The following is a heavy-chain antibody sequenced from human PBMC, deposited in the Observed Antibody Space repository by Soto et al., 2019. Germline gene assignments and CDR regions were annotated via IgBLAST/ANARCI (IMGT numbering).Heavy chain of an antibody. D-gene: IGHD3-3*01. V-gene: IGHV3-30-3*01. CDR3: ARDYSPRGTPNLEPLYYFDY. Sequence: GSLRLSCAASGFTFSSYAMHWVRQAPGKGLEWVAVISYDGSNKYYADSVKGRFTISRDNSKNTLYLQMNSLRAEDTAVYYCARDYSPRGTPNLEPLYYFDYWGQGTLVTVSS. J-gene: IGHJ4*02. CDR1: GFTFSSYA. CDR2: ISYDGSNK.